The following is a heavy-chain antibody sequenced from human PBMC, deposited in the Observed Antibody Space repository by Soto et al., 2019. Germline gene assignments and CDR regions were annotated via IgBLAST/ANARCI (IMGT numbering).Heavy chain of an antibody. CDR3: ARQRTVYFARPGDWLDP. D-gene: IGHD3-9*01. CDR1: GASISSADYF. Sequence: QVQLQESSPGLVKPSQTLSLTCTVSGASISSADYFWSWIRQPPGQGLEWIGYIYYSGNIFYNPSLESRITISVDTSKNQFSLKLTSVTAADTAVYYCARQRTVYFARPGDWLDPWGQGTLVTVSS. CDR2: IYYSGNI. V-gene: IGHV4-30-4*01. J-gene: IGHJ5*02.